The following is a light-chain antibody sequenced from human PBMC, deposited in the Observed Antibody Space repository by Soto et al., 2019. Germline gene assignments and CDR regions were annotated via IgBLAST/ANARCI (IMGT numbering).Light chain of an antibody. CDR1: QSVSSN. CDR2: GAS. J-gene: IGKJ1*01. V-gene: IGKV3-15*01. Sequence: EIVMTQSPGTLSVSPGESATLSCRASQSVSSNLAWYQHKPGQAPRLLIYGASTRATGIPARFSGSGSGTEFTLTISSLQSEDFAIYYCQQYNNWPPPVTFGQGTKVEIK. CDR3: QQYNNWPPPVT.